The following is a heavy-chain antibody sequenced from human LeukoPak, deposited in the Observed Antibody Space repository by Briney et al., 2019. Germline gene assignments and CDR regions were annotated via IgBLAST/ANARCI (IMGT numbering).Heavy chain of an antibody. CDR1: GYTFTRYY. D-gene: IGHD2-2*02. J-gene: IGHJ3*02. CDR2: INPNSGGT. V-gene: IGHV1-2*02. Sequence: ASVQVTRQASGYTFTRYYMHWVRPPPAKRLEWIGWINPNSGGTNYAQKFQGRVTMTRDTSISTAYMELSRLRSDDTAVYYCARDWGYCSSTSCYTAFDTWGQGTMVTVSS. CDR3: ARDWGYCSSTSCYTAFDT.